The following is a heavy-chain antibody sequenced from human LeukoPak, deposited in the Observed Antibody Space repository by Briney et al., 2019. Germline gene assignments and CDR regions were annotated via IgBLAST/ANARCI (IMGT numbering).Heavy chain of an antibody. D-gene: IGHD3-10*01. J-gene: IGHJ6*03. CDR2: IYTSGST. V-gene: IGHV4-4*07. CDR1: GGSISSDY. CDR3: PREGSGSYLGYYYYMEV. Sequence: SETLSLTCTVSGGSISSDYYSWIRQPAGEGLGWSGRIYTSGSTTYNPSLTSRVTISAEKSKTQFSLRLTSVTAAGTAVYYCPREGSGSYLGYYYYMEVWGTGTTVTVSS.